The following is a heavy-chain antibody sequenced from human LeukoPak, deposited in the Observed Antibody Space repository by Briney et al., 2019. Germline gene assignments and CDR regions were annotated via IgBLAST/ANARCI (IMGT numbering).Heavy chain of an antibody. J-gene: IGHJ6*02. V-gene: IGHV5-51*01. D-gene: IGHD1-14*01. CDR2: IYPGDSDT. Sequence: GESLKISCKGSGYSFTSYWIGWVRQMPGRGLEWMGIIYPGDSDTRYSPSFQGQVTISVDKSISTAYLQWGSLKASDTAMYYCARHIRTYYYYYGIDVWGQGTTVTVSS. CDR1: GYSFTSYW. CDR3: ARHIRTYYYYYGIDV.